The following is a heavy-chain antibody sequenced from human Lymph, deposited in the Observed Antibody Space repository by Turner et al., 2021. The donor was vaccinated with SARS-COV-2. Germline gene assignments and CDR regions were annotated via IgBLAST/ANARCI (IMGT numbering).Heavy chain of an antibody. J-gene: IGHJ4*02. D-gene: IGHD3-10*01. CDR1: GYTLTGYY. CDR3: ARSRDLQSMVRGVDPFDY. V-gene: IGHV1-2*02. Sequence: QVQLVPSGAEVKKPGASVKVSCKASGYTLTGYYMHWVRQAPGQGLEWMGWIHPNSGGTNYAQKFQGRVTMTRDTSISTAYMDLSRLRSDDTAMYYCARSRDLQSMVRGVDPFDYWGQGTLVTVSS. CDR2: IHPNSGGT.